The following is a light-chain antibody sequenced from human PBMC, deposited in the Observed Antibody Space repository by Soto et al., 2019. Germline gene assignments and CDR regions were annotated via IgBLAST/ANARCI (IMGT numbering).Light chain of an antibody. V-gene: IGLV2-14*03. Sequence: QSVLTQPASVFGSPGQSITISCTGVNSDIGDYNFVSWYQQHPGKVPKLMIYDVSNRPSGVYDRFSGSKSGNTASLTISGVQAEDEADYYCRSWRSSSTLVVFGGGTKLTVL. J-gene: IGLJ2*01. CDR3: RSWRSSSTLVV. CDR2: DVS. CDR1: NSDIGDYNF.